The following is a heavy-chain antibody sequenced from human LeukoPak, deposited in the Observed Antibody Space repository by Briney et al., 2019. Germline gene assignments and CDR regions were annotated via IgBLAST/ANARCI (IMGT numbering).Heavy chain of an antibody. D-gene: IGHD2-2*02. V-gene: IGHV3-30*02. CDR2: IRYDGSNK. CDR1: GFTFSSYG. CDR3: AKDFREEGSTAAIRFAFDI. J-gene: IGHJ3*02. Sequence: GGSLRLSCAASGFTFSSYGMHWVRQAPGKGLEWVAFIRYDGSNKYYADSVKGRFTISRDNSKNTLYLQMNSLRAEDTAVYYCAKDFREEGSTAAIRFAFDIWGQGTMVTVSS.